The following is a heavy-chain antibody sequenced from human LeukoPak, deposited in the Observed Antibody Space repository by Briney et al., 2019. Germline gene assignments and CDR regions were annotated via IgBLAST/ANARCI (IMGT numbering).Heavy chain of an antibody. CDR3: VRDGYSYGYAFDY. J-gene: IGHJ4*02. V-gene: IGHV3-48*03. D-gene: IGHD5-18*01. CDR2: IIMLGGTV. Sequence: GGSLRLSCGVSGFLFSDYGMSWVRQAPGKGREWISYIIMLGGTVYYADSVDGRFTISRDNAKNSLYLQMSSLRVEDTAFYYCVRDGYSYGYAFDYWGQGTLVAVSP. CDR1: GFLFSDYG.